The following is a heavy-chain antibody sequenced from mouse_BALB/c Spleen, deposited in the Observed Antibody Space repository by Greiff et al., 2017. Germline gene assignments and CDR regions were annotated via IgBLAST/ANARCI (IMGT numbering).Heavy chain of an antibody. CDR2: INPYNDGT. CDR3: ARSPGKTLLRLPVAY. CDR1: GYTFTSYV. Sequence: EVQLQQSGPELVKPGASVKMSCKASGYTFTSYVMPWVKQKPGQGLEWIGYINPYNDGTKYNEKLKGKATLTSDKSSSTAYIERSSLTSEDSAVYYCARSPGKTLLRLPVAYWGQGTLGAVSA. D-gene: IGHD1-2*01. V-gene: IGHV1-14*01. J-gene: IGHJ3*01.